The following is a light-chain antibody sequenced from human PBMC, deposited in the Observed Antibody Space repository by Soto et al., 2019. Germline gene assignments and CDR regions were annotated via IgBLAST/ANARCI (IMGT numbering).Light chain of an antibody. V-gene: IGKV1-5*01. CDR2: DAS. Sequence: DIQMTQSPSALSASVGDRVTITCRASQSITNWLAWYQQKPGKAPKLLMFDASSLHSGVPSRFSGSGSGTEFTLTISSLQPDDFATYYCQKYNGYPWTFGLGTKVEIK. CDR1: QSITNW. J-gene: IGKJ1*01. CDR3: QKYNGYPWT.